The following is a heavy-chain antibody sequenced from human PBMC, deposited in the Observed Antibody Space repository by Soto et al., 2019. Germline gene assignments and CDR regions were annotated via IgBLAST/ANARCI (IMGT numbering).Heavy chain of an antibody. CDR3: ARGVYYDSSGYGTDFDY. CDR2: IYYSGST. CDR1: GGSISSGGYY. V-gene: IGHV4-31*03. Sequence: QVQLQESGPGLVKPSQTLSLTCTVSGGSISSGGYYWSWIRQHPGKGLEWMGYIYYSGSTYYNPSLKSRVTISVDTSKNQFSLKLSSVTAADTAVYYCARGVYYDSSGYGTDFDYWGQGTLVTVSS. D-gene: IGHD3-22*01. J-gene: IGHJ4*02.